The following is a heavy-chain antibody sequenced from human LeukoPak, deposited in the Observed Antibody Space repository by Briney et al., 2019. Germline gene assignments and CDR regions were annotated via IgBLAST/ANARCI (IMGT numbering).Heavy chain of an antibody. CDR3: ARGIVVVPAARGGSNWFDP. Sequence: SETLSLTCTVSGYSISSGYYWGWIRQPPGKGLEWIGSIYHSGSTYYNPSLKSRVTISVDTSKNQFSLKLSSVTAADTAVYYCARGIVVVPAARGGSNWFDPWGQGTLVTVSS. J-gene: IGHJ5*02. D-gene: IGHD2-2*01. V-gene: IGHV4-38-2*02. CDR2: IYHSGST. CDR1: GYSISSGYY.